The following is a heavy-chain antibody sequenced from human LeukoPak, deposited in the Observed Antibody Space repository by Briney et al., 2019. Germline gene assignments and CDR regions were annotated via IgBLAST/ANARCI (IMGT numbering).Heavy chain of an antibody. CDR2: IKQDGSQK. Sequence: GGSLRLSCAASGFTFSRYWMSWVRQAPGKGLEWVANIKQDGSQKSYVDSVKGRFTISRDNANNLLYLQMNSLRAEDTAVYYCARVGLRDYDILTGSPYNWFDPWGQGTLVTVSS. CDR1: GFTFSRYW. CDR3: ARVGLRDYDILTGSPYNWFDP. D-gene: IGHD3-9*01. V-gene: IGHV3-7*01. J-gene: IGHJ5*02.